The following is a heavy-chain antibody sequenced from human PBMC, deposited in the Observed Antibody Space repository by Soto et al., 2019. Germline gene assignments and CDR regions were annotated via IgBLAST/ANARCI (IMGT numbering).Heavy chain of an antibody. J-gene: IGHJ6*02. D-gene: IGHD6-19*01. CDR3: ARDKWVAVAGRDYYYYGMEV. V-gene: IGHV3-21*01. CDR1: GFTFSSYS. CDR2: ISSSSSYI. Sequence: EVQLVESGGGLVKPGGSLRLSCAASGFTFSSYSMNWVRQAPGKGLEWVSSISSSSSYIYYADSVKGRFTISRDNAKNSRYLQMNSLRAEDTAVYYCARDKWVAVAGRDYYYYGMEVWVQGTTVTVSS.